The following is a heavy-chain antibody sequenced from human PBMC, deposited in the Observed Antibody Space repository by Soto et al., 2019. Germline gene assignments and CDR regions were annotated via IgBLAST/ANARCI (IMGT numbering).Heavy chain of an antibody. CDR3: ARDWNGGIFDY. V-gene: IGHV3-33*01. Sequence: MLSWVSPRLTLSKYSRRSSRQAPGKGLEWVAVIWYDGSNKYYADSVKGRFTISRDNSKNTLYLQMNSLRVEDTAVYHCARDWNGGIFDYWGQGTLVTVSS. J-gene: IGHJ4*02. CDR1: RLTLSKYS. CDR2: IWYDGSNK. D-gene: IGHD1-1*01.